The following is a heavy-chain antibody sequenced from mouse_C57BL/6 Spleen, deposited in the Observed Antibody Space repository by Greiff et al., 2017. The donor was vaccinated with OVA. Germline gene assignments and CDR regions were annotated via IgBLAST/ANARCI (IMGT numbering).Heavy chain of an antibody. CDR1: GYAFSSYW. V-gene: IGHV1-80*01. CDR3: ARGTIYYGIDY. J-gene: IGHJ2*01. D-gene: IGHD2-1*01. CDR2: IYPGDGDT. Sequence: VQLQESGAELVKPGASVKISCKASGYAFSSYWMNWVKQRPGKGLEWIGQIYPGDGDTNYNGKFKGKATLTADKSSSTAYMQLSSLTSEDSAVYFCARGTIYYGIDYWGQGTTLTVSS.